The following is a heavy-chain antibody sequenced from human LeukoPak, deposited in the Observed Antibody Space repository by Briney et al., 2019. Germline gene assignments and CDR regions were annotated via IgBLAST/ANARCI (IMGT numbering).Heavy chain of an antibody. CDR2: IYWDDDK. V-gene: IGHV2-5*08. CDR1: GGSISGYS. J-gene: IGHJ5*02. CDR3: AHTRVLLWFGELLNWFDP. D-gene: IGHD3-10*01. Sequence: TLSLTCTVSGGSISGYSWNWIRQPPGKALEWLALIYWDDDKRYSPSLKSRLTITKDTSKNQVVLTMTNMDPVDTATYYCAHTRVLLWFGELLNWFDPWGQGTLVTVSS.